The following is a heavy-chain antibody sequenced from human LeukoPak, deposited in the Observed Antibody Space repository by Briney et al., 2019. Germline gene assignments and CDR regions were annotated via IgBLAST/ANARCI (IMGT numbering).Heavy chain of an antibody. CDR3: ARSLKSSAPTKLGKYYFDY. CDR2: IHYSGST. J-gene: IGHJ4*02. Sequence: PSETLSLTCTVSGGSISSSIYYWGWIRQPPGKGLEWIGTIHYSGSTHYNPSLKSRVTISVDTSKNQFSLKLSSVTAADTAVYYCARSLKSSAPTKLGKYYFDYWGQGTLVTVSS. CDR1: GGSISSSIYY. V-gene: IGHV4-39*01. D-gene: IGHD7-27*01.